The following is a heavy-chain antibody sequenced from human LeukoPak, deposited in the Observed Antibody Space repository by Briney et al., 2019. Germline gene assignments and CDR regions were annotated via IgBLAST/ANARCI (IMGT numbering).Heavy chain of an antibody. V-gene: IGHV3-30*01. CDR3: ARDPHDFWSGQYYYYYYMGV. CDR1: GFTFSSYA. J-gene: IGHJ6*03. Sequence: PGGSLRLSCAASGFTFSSYAMHWVRQAPGKGLEWVAVISYDGSNKYYADSVKGRLTISRDNSKNTLYLQMNSLRAEDTAVYYCARDPHDFWSGQYYYYYYMGVWGKGTTVTVSS. D-gene: IGHD3-3*01. CDR2: ISYDGSNK.